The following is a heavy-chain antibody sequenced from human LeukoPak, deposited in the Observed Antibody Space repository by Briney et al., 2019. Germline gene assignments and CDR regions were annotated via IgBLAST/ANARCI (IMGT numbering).Heavy chain of an antibody. D-gene: IGHD2-21*02. CDR1: GGSISSYY. CDR2: IYSSGST. V-gene: IGHV4-59*01. J-gene: IGHJ6*04. Sequence: SETLSLTCTVSGGSISSYYWSWIRQPPGEGLEWIGYIYSSGSTNYNPSLKSRVTISVDTSKNQFSLKLTSMTAADTAVYYCARGDHYYYTMDVWAKGPRSPSPQ. CDR3: ARGDHYYYTMDV.